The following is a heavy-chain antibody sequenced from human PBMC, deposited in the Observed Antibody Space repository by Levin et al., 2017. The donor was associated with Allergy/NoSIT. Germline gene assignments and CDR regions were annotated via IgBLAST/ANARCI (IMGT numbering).Heavy chain of an antibody. V-gene: IGHV4-39*01. CDR2: IYYTGTT. CDR1: GGSITTSFRY. CDR3: AGVRSADSPFDY. Sequence: PSETLSRICSVSGGSITTSFRYWGWIRQPPGKGPEWIGSIYYTGTTYYNPSLKSRVTISVDTSKNEVSLRLSSVTAADTAVYYCAGVRSADSPFDYWGQGTLVTVSS. J-gene: IGHJ4*02. D-gene: IGHD6-25*01.